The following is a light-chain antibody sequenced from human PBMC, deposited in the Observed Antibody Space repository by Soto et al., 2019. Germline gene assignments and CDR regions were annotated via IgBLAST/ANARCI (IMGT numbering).Light chain of an antibody. V-gene: IGKV3-20*01. CDR2: GAS. CDR1: ESIRSSY. J-gene: IGKJ3*01. Sequence: EIVLTQSPGTLSLSPRDRATLSCRASESIRSSYLAWYQQKRGQAPRLLIYGASNRATGIPDRFSGSGSGTDFSLSISRLEPEDSAVFYCQQYASSPFTFGPGTKVDIK. CDR3: QQYASSPFT.